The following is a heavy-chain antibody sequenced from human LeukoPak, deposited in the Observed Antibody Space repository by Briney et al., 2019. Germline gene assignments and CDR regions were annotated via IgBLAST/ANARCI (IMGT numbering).Heavy chain of an antibody. V-gene: IGHV1-8*01. CDR1: GYTFTSYD. CDR3: ARGSKDYYDSSGYYYY. CDR2: MNPNSGNT. Sequence: ASVKVSCTASGYTFTSYDINWVRQATGQGLEWMGWMNPNSGNTGYAQKFQGRVTMTRNTSISTAYMELSSLRSEDTAVYYCARGSKDYYDSSGYYYYWGQGTLVTVSS. J-gene: IGHJ4*02. D-gene: IGHD3-22*01.